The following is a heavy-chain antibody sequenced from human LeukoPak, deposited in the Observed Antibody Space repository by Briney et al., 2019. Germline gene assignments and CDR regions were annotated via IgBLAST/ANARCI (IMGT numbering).Heavy chain of an antibody. CDR2: IYYSGST. V-gene: IGHV4-39*07. Sequence: TSETLSLTCTVSGGSISSTSYYWGWIRQPPGKGLEWIGSIYYSGSTNYNPSLKSRVTISVDTSKNQFSLKVSSVTAADTAVYYCARGPPRNIAVAGAYFDYWGQGTLVTVSS. J-gene: IGHJ4*02. D-gene: IGHD6-19*01. CDR3: ARGPPRNIAVAGAYFDY. CDR1: GGSISSTSYY.